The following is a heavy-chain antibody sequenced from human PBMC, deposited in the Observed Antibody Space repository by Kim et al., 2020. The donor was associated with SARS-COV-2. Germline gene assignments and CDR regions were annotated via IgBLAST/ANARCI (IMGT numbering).Heavy chain of an antibody. V-gene: IGHV4-34*01. Sequence: SETLSLTCAVYGGSFSGYYWSWIRQPPGKGLEWIGEINHSGSTNYNPSLNSRVTISVDTSKNQFSLKLSSVTAADTAVYYCARLGGVKPFDPWGQGTLVTVSS. D-gene: IGHD3-16*01. CDR2: INHSGST. J-gene: IGHJ5*02. CDR1: GGSFSGYY. CDR3: ARLGGVKPFDP.